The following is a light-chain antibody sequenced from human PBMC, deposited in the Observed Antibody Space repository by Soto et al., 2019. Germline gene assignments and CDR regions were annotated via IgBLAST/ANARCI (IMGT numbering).Light chain of an antibody. Sequence: DIQMTQSPSTLSGSVGDRVTITCRASQTISSWLAWYQQKPGKAPKLLIYKASTLKSGVPSRFSGSGSGTEFTLTISSLQPDDFATYYCQQYNSYWTFGQGTKLDIK. J-gene: IGKJ1*01. CDR3: QQYNSYWT. CDR1: QTISSW. V-gene: IGKV1-5*03. CDR2: KAS.